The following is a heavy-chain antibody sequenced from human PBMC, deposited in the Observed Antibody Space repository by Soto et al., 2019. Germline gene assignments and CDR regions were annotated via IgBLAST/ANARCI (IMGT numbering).Heavy chain of an antibody. V-gene: IGHV3-30*18. D-gene: IGHD5-18*01. CDR2: ISYDGSNK. CDR1: GFTFSSYG. J-gene: IGHJ6*02. Sequence: GGSLRLSCAASGFTFSSYGMHWVRQAPGKGLEWVAVISYDGSNKYYADSVKGRFTISRDNSKNTLYLQMNSLRAEDTAVYYCAKDTVQDTAMVNYYYYYGMDVWGQGTTVTVSS. CDR3: AKDTVQDTAMVNYYYYYGMDV.